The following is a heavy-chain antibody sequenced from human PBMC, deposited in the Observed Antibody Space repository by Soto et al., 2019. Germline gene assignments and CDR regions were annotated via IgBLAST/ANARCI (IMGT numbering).Heavy chain of an antibody. CDR3: ARALTTVTYNWFDP. V-gene: IGHV4-30-2*01. CDR1: GGSISSGGYS. D-gene: IGHD4-17*01. Sequence: QLQLQESGSGLVKPSQTLSLTCAVSGGSISSGGYSWSWIRQPPGKGLEWIGYIYHSGSTYYNPSVTSRVTISVDRSKNQFSLKLSSVTAADTAVYYCARALTTVTYNWFDPWGQGTLVTVSS. J-gene: IGHJ5*02. CDR2: IYHSGST.